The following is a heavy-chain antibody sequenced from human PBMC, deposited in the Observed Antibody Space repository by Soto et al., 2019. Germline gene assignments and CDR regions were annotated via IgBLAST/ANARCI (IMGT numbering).Heavy chain of an antibody. D-gene: IGHD6-19*01. Sequence: GASVKVSCKASGYTFTSYGISWVRQAPGQGLEWMGWISAYNGNTNYAQKLQGRVTMTTDTSTSTAYMELRSLRSDDTAVYYCARGSSSGWFSHAFDIWGQGTMVTVSS. V-gene: IGHV1-18*01. CDR1: GYTFTSYG. CDR3: ARGSSSGWFSHAFDI. CDR2: ISAYNGNT. J-gene: IGHJ3*02.